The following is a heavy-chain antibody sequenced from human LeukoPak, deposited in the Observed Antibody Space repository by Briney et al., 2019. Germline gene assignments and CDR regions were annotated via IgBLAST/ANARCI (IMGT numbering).Heavy chain of an antibody. Sequence: PGGSLRLSCAASGLSLSSNNIHWVRQAPGGGLEWLSYISAGSGTVFSAYSVNGRFIISKDNARESLFLQMNSLRVEDTAVYYCARDLGLRRMIWGRGTLVIVSS. CDR3: ARDLGLRRMI. CDR2: ISAGSGTV. CDR1: GLSLSSNN. J-gene: IGHJ2*01. V-gene: IGHV3-48*04.